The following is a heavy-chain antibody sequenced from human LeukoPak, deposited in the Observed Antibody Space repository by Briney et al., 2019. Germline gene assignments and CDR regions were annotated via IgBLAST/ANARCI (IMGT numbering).Heavy chain of an antibody. D-gene: IGHD6-13*01. CDR2: ISGSGGST. CDR1: GFTFSSYA. Sequence: GGSLRLSCAASGFTFSSYAMSWVRQAPGKGLEWVSAISGSGGSTYYADSVKGRFTISRDNSKNTLYLQMSSLRAEDTAVYYCAKDPRGSSWYYNWFDPWGQRTLVTVSS. V-gene: IGHV3-23*01. J-gene: IGHJ5*02. CDR3: AKDPRGSSWYYNWFDP.